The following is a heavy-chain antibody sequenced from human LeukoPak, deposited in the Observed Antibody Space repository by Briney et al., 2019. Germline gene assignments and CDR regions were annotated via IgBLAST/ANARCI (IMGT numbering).Heavy chain of an antibody. Sequence: SETLSLTCSVSGGSISISSYYWGWIRQPPGKGLEWIGNIYYSGSTYYNPSLKSRVTKSVDTSKNQFSLKLNSVTAADTAVYYCARTVSGSYYSFDYWGQGTLVTVSS. CDR3: ARTVSGSYYSFDY. CDR1: GGSISISSYY. CDR2: IYYSGST. D-gene: IGHD1-26*01. J-gene: IGHJ4*02. V-gene: IGHV4-39*07.